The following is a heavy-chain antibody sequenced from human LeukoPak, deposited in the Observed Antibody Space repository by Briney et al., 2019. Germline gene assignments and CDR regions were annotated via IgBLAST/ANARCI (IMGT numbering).Heavy chain of an antibody. CDR3: TTEGSGYDYSYYFDY. CDR1: GFTFSNAW. CDR2: IKSKTDGGTT. J-gene: IGHJ4*02. D-gene: IGHD5-12*01. V-gene: IGHV3-15*01. Sequence: GGSLRLSCAASGFTFSNAWMSWVRQAPGKGLEWVGRIKSKTDGGTTDYAAPVKGRFTISRDDSKTTLYLQMNSLKTEDTAVYYCTTEGSGYDYSYYFDYWGQGTLVTVSS.